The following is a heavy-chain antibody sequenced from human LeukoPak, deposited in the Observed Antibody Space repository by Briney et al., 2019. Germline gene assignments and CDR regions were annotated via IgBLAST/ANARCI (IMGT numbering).Heavy chain of an antibody. Sequence: PGRSLRLSCAASGFTFDDYAMHWVRQAPGKGLEWVSGISWNSGSIGYADSVKGRFTISRDNAKNSLYLQMNSLRAEDTALYYCAKQAYYYGSGSYSIYYYGMDVWGQGTTVTVSS. V-gene: IGHV3-9*01. CDR3: AKQAYYYGSGSYSIYYYGMDV. CDR2: ISWNSGSI. CDR1: GFTFDDYA. J-gene: IGHJ6*02. D-gene: IGHD3-10*01.